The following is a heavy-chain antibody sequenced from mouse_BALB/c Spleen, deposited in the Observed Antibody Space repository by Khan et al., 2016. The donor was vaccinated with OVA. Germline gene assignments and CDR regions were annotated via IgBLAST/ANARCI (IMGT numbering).Heavy chain of an antibody. J-gene: IGHJ4*01. CDR2: ISYSGST. CDR3: ASELGRYYALDY. D-gene: IGHD4-1*01. V-gene: IGHV3-2*02. CDR1: GYSITGDYA. Sequence: EVQLQESGPGLVKPSQSLSLTCTVTGYSITGDYAWNWIRQFPGNKLEWMGYISYSGSTTYNPSLKSRISITRDTSKDQFFLQLKSVTSEDTATYYCASELGRYYALDYWGPGTSVTVSS.